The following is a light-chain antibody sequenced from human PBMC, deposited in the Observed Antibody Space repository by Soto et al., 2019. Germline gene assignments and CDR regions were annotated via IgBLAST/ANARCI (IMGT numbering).Light chain of an antibody. CDR3: CSYTPSNNRQIV. CDR2: DVS. J-gene: IGLJ1*01. Sequence: QSVLTQPASVSGSPGQSITISCTGTSSDVGGYNYVSWYQHHPGKAPKLMIYDVSNRPSGVSNRFSGSKSGNTASLTITGLQLEVEADYYCCSYTPSNNRQIVFGTGTKVTV. CDR1: SSDVGGYNY. V-gene: IGLV2-14*03.